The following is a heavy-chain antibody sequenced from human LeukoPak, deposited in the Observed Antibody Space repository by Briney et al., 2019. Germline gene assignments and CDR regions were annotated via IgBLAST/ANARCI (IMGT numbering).Heavy chain of an antibody. Sequence: SETLSLTCTVSGGSISSGDYYWSWIRQPPGKGLEWIGYIYYSGSTYYNPSLKSRVTISVDTSKNQFSLKLSSVTAADTAVYYCARGPKYYYGSGSYQDYWGQGTLVTVSS. V-gene: IGHV4-30-4*01. CDR2: IYYSGST. J-gene: IGHJ4*02. CDR1: GGSISSGDYY. CDR3: ARGPKYYYGSGSYQDY. D-gene: IGHD3-10*01.